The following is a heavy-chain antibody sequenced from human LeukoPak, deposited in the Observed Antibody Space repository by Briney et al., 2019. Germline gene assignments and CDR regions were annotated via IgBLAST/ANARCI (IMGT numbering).Heavy chain of an antibody. CDR2: VYTSGST. CDR3: ARVGGIGFAY. Sequence: SETLSPARTLSGGSISIYYGGWVRQPAGKGLEWIGRVYTSGSTNSHPSLKSRVTMSVATPKNQFSRNLTCVTGADTAVNYCARVGGIGFAYWGQGTLVTVSS. CDR1: GGSISIYY. J-gene: IGHJ4*02. V-gene: IGHV4-4*07. D-gene: IGHD6-13*01.